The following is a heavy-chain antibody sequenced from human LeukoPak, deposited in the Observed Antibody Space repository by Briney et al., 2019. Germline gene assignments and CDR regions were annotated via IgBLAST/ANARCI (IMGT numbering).Heavy chain of an antibody. Sequence: GGSLRLSCAASGFTFSSYWMSWVRQAPGEGLEWVANIKQDGSEKYYVDSVKGRFTISRDNAKNSLYLQMNSLRAEDTAVYYCARDTYSYGYYYGMDVWGQGTTVTVSS. CDR1: GFTFSSYW. V-gene: IGHV3-7*01. CDR3: ARDTYSYGYYYGMDV. J-gene: IGHJ6*02. CDR2: IKQDGSEK. D-gene: IGHD5-18*01.